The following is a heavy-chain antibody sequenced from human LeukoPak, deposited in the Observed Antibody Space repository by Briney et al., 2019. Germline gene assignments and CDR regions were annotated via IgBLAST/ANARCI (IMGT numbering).Heavy chain of an antibody. CDR1: GYTFTSYD. J-gene: IGHJ4*02. CDR2: MNPNSGNT. V-gene: IGHV1-8*01. Sequence: ASVKVSCKASGYTFTSYDINWVRQATGQGLEWMGWMNPNSGNTGYAQKFQGRVTMTRNTSISTAYMELSSLRSEDTAVYYCARGPTRYDILTGPVRPADYWDQGTLVTVSS. D-gene: IGHD3-9*01. CDR3: ARGPTRYDILTGPVRPADY.